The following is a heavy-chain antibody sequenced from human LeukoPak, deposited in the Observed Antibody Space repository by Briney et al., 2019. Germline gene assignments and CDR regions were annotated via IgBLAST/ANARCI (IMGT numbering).Heavy chain of an antibody. V-gene: IGHV4-39*07. CDR1: GGSISSSSYY. D-gene: IGHD4-11*01. J-gene: IGHJ4*02. CDR2: IYYSGST. CDR3: ARSKGDYSNYLPPRNFDY. Sequence: SETLSLTCTVSGGSISSSSYYWGWIRQPPGKGLEWIGSIYYSGSTYYNPSLKSRVTISVDTSKNQFSLKLSSVTAADTAVYYCARSKGDYSNYLPPRNFDYWGQGTLVTVSS.